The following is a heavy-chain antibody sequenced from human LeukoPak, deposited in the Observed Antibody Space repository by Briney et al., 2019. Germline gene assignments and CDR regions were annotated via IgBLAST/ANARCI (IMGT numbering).Heavy chain of an antibody. CDR2: VIGSGGST. J-gene: IGHJ4*02. CDR3: VKGGSSGWYGDIDY. Sequence: GGSLRLSCAASGFTFSSYAMSWVRQAPGKGLECGSDVIGSGGSTYSADSVKGRFSISSDNSKNTLYLEMNSLRAEDTAVYYCVKGGSSGWYGDIDYWGQGTLVTVSS. D-gene: IGHD6-19*01. V-gene: IGHV3-23*01. CDR1: GFTFSSYA.